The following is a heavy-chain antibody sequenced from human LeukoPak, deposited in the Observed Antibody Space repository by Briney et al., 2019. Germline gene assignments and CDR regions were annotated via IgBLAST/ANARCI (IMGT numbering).Heavy chain of an antibody. CDR1: DTSINTYY. CDR2: MYATGTT. CDR3: AREGWLSYYYYYMDV. V-gene: IGHV4-4*07. D-gene: IGHD5-12*01. Sequence: SETLSLTCTVSDTSINTYYWSWIRQPAGKGLEWIGHMYATGTTNYNPSLKSRVTMSIDTSKNQFSLKLSSVTAADTAVYYCAREGWLSYYYYYMDVWGKGTTVTISS. J-gene: IGHJ6*03.